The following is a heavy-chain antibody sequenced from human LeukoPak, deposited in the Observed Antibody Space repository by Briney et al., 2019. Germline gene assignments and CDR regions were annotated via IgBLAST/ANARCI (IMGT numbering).Heavy chain of an antibody. CDR1: GFTFSSYR. CDR3: TRHSIQLWSMYYFDY. D-gene: IGHD5-18*01. Sequence: GGSLRLSCAASGFTFSSYRMNWVRQAPGKGLEWVPSISSSSTYIYYADSVKGRFTISRDNAENSLYLQMNSLRAEDTAVYYCTRHSIQLWSMYYFDYWGQGTLVTVSS. V-gene: IGHV3-21*01. CDR2: ISSSSTYI. J-gene: IGHJ4*02.